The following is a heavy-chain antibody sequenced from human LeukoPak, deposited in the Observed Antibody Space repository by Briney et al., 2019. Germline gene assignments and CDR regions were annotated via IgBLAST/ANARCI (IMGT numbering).Heavy chain of an antibody. V-gene: IGHV1-18*01. J-gene: IGHJ4*02. CDR1: GGTFSSYA. CDR2: ISAYNGNT. CDR3: ARVYYDFWSGYPGPLDY. Sequence: ASVKVSCKASGGTFSSYAISWVRQAPGQGLEWMGWISAYNGNTNYAQKPQGRVTMTTDTSTSTAYMELRSLRSDDTAVYYCARVYYDFWSGYPGPLDYWGQGSLVTVSS. D-gene: IGHD3-3*01.